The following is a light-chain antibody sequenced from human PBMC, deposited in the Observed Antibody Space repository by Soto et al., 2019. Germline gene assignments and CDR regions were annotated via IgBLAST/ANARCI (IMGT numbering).Light chain of an antibody. CDR3: QVWDSTNNHRV. CDR2: DDI. CDR1: NIGSKG. Sequence: SYELTQPPSVSVAPGQTASITCGGDNIGSKGVHWYQQKPGQAPVLVVYDDIDRPSGIPERFSGSNSGNTATLTINTVVAGDEADYYCQVWDSTNNHRVFGGGTQLTVL. J-gene: IGLJ2*01. V-gene: IGLV3-21*02.